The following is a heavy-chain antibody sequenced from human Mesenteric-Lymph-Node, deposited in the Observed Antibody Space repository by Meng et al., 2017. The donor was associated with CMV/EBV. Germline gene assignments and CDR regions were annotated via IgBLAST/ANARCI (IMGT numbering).Heavy chain of an antibody. D-gene: IGHD6-19*01. CDR1: GFSFSTYG. J-gene: IGHJ6*02. CDR3: ARGRGRGVAGNFKDPMDV. Sequence: GESLKISCAASGFSFSTYGMHWVRQAPGKGLEWVAFIRYDGSKTYFADSVEGRLTISRDNSKNTLYLQMNGLRVEDTAMYYCARGRGRGVAGNFKDPMDVWGQGTTVTVSS. V-gene: IGHV3-30*02. CDR2: IRYDGSKT.